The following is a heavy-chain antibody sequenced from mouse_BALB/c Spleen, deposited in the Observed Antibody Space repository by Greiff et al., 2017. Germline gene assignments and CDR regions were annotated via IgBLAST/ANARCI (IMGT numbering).Heavy chain of an antibody. CDR1: GFTFSDYY. J-gene: IGHJ3*02. Sequence: EVMLVESGGGLVKPGGSLKLSCAASGFTFSDYYMYWVRQTPEKRLEWVATISDGGSYTYYPDSVKGRFTISRDNAKNNLYLQMSSLKSEDTAMYYGARDYYGSPCLWGQGTLVTVSA. CDR3: ARDYYGSPCL. V-gene: IGHV5-4*02. CDR2: ISDGGSYT. D-gene: IGHD1-1*01.